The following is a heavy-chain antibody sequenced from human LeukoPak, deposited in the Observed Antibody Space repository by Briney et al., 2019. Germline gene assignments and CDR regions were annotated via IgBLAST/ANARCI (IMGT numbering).Heavy chain of an antibody. J-gene: IGHJ4*02. V-gene: IGHV1-69*13. CDR3: ARKQYYDSGNFDY. CDR2: IIPMFGKA. D-gene: IGHD3-16*01. Sequence: SVKVSCKASGGTFSSYAINWVRQAPGQGLEWMGGIIPMFGKANYAQKFQGRVTITADESTSTAYMELSSLRSEDTAVYYYARKQYYDSGNFDYWGQGTLVTVSS. CDR1: GGTFSSYA.